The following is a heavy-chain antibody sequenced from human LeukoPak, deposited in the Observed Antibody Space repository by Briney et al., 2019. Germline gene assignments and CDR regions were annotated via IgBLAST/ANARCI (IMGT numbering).Heavy chain of an antibody. J-gene: IGHJ2*01. Sequence: GGSLRLSCAASGFSFSTHAMGWVRQAPGKGLEWVSIIYSDGRTFYAGSVKGRFSISRDNSKNTVYLQMNSLRAEDTAVYYCGRLALTPWYFDLWGRGTLVTASS. D-gene: IGHD5-12*01. V-gene: IGHV3-53*01. CDR2: IYSDGRT. CDR1: GFSFSTHA. CDR3: GRLALTPWYFDL.